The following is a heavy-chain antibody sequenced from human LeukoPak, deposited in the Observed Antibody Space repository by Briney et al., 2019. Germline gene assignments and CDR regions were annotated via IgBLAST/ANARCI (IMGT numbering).Heavy chain of an antibody. CDR2: IYYSGST. CDR1: GGSISSGGYY. D-gene: IGHD6-13*01. V-gene: IGHV4-31*03. Sequence: SETLSLTCTVSGGSISSGGYYWSWIRQHPGKGLEWIGYIYYSGSTYYNPSLKSRVTISVDTSKNQFSLKLSSVTAADTAVYYCARLIAAAGIDYWGQGTLVTVSS. J-gene: IGHJ4*02. CDR3: ARLIAAAGIDY.